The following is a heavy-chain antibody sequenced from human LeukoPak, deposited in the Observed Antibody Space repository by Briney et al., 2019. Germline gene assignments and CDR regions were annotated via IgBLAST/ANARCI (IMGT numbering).Heavy chain of an antibody. CDR3: ASTLYLGYCSGGSCYQNFDY. V-gene: IGHV4-4*08. CDR2: IYTSGST. J-gene: IGHJ4*02. Sequence: SETLSLTCTVSGGSISSYYWSWIRQPPGKGLEWIGYIYTSGSTNYNPSLKSRVTMSVDTSKNQFSLKLSSVTAADTAVYYCASTLYLGYCSGGSCYQNFDYWGQGTLVTVSS. D-gene: IGHD2-15*01. CDR1: GGSISSYY.